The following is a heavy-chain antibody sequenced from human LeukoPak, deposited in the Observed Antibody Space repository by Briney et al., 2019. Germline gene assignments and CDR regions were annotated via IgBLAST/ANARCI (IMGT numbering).Heavy chain of an antibody. CDR1: GFTFSSYG. J-gene: IGHJ5*02. CDR2: ISYDGSNK. Sequence: PGGSLRLSCAASGFTFSSYGMHWVRQAPGKGLEWVAVISYDGSNKNYADSVKGRFTISRDNSKNTLFLHMNSLGAEDTAVFYCAKGKYYASGRNWFDPWGQGTQVTVSS. CDR3: AKGKYYASGRNWFDP. D-gene: IGHD3-10*01. V-gene: IGHV3-30*18.